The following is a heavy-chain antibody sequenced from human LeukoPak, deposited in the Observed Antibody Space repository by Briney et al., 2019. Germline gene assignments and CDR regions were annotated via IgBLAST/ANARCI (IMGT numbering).Heavy chain of an antibody. J-gene: IGHJ4*02. D-gene: IGHD3-22*01. Sequence: SGGSLRPSCTASGFTFGDYAMNWFRQAPGKGLEWVGFIRSKAYGGTTEYAASVKGRFTISRDDSKSIAYLQMSSLKNEDTAVYYCTRDLPYYYDSSGYSGYWGQGTLVTVSS. CDR1: GFTFGDYA. CDR2: IRSKAYGGTT. V-gene: IGHV3-49*03. CDR3: TRDLPYYYDSSGYSGY.